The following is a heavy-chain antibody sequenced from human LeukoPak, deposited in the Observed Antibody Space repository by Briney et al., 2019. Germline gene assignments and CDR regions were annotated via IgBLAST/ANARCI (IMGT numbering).Heavy chain of an antibody. CDR3: AMDCSGGSCPDGWFDP. Sequence: ASVKVSCKASGGTFSSYAISWVRQAPGQGLEWMGGIIPIFGTANYAQKFQGRVTITADESTSTAYMELSSLRSEDTAVYYCAMDCSGGSCPDGWFDPWGRGTLVTVSS. CDR1: GGTFSSYA. D-gene: IGHD2-15*01. CDR2: IIPIFGTA. V-gene: IGHV1-69*13. J-gene: IGHJ5*02.